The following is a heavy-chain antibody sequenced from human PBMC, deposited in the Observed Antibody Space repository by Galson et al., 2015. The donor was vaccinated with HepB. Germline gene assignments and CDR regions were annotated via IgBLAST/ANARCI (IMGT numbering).Heavy chain of an antibody. CDR2: ISHDGSRN. D-gene: IGHD2-8*01. V-gene: IGHV3-30-3*01. CDR3: ARSSAIILMVHASDS. CDR1: GFTFSRYA. Sequence: SLRLSCAASGFTFSRYAMHWVRQAPGKGLEWVAVISHDGSRNYYADSVKGRFTVSSDNSKNALYLQMNSLRGEDTAIYYCARSSAIILMVHASDSWGQGTLVTVSS. J-gene: IGHJ4*02.